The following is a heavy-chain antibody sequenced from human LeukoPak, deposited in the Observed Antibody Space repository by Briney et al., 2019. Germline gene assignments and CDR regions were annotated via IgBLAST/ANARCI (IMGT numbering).Heavy chain of an antibody. V-gene: IGHV3-74*01. CDR2: IDSDGSST. D-gene: IGHD5-12*01. J-gene: IGHJ4*02. Sequence: PGGSLRLSCAASGVTFSYYWMRWVRQAPGKGLVWVSRIDSDGSSTSYAGSVKGRFTISRDNAKNTLYLQVNSLRAEDTALYYCVREGGYDPFENWGQGTLVTVSS. CDR3: VREGGYDPFEN. CDR1: GVTFSYYW.